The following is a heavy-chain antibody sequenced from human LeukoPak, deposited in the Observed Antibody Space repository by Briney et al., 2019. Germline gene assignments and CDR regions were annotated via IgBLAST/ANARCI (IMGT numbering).Heavy chain of an antibody. J-gene: IGHJ4*02. CDR1: GFTFSSYA. CDR2: ISGSGGST. CDR3: ARSSQFDYYDSSGYFYFDY. Sequence: GGSLRLSCAASGFTFSSYAMSWVRQAPGKGLEWVSAISGSGGSTYYADSVKGRFTISRDSSKNTPYLQMNSLRAEDTAVYYCARSSQFDYYDSSGYFYFDYWGQGTLVTVSS. V-gene: IGHV3-23*01. D-gene: IGHD3-22*01.